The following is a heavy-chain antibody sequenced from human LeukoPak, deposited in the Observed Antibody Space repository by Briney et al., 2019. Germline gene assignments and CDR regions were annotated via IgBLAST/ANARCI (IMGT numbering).Heavy chain of an antibody. CDR3: ARMYYYGSGSFSY. CDR2: ISSSSSYI. D-gene: IGHD3-10*01. CDR1: GFTFSSYS. V-gene: IGHV3-21*01. Sequence: GGSLRLSCVASGFTFSSYSMNWVRQAPGGGVEWVSSISSSSSYIYYADSVKGRFTISRDNAKNSLYLQMNSLRAEDTAVYYCARMYYYGSGSFSYGGQGTLVTVSS. J-gene: IGHJ4*02.